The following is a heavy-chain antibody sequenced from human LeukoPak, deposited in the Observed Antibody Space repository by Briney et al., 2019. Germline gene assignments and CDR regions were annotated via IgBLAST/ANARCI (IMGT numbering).Heavy chain of an antibody. CDR2: IYSGGTP. J-gene: IGHJ4*02. CDR1: GFTVSSNY. Sequence: PGGSLRLSCAASGFTVSSNYMSWVRQAPGKGLEWVSVIYSGGTPYYADSVKGRFTISRDNSKNTLYLQMNSLRAEDTRVYYCARDSPSPLTVTTSPDYWGQGTLVTVSS. V-gene: IGHV3-66*01. CDR3: ARDSPSPLTVTTSPDY. D-gene: IGHD4-17*01.